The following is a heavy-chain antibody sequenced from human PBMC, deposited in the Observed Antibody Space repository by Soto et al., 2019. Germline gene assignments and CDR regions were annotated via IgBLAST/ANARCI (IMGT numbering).Heavy chain of an antibody. Sequence: GEVLSFCGTGGGYSFTSDWSGWGRQMPGEGLGWMGIIYPGESDTRYSPSFQGQVTIPADKSISTAYLQWSSLKASDTAMYYCARHRGKKGIVVVPAATNYYYGMDVWGQGTTVTVS. CDR1: GYSFTSDW. CDR3: ARHRGKKGIVVVPAATNYYYGMDV. D-gene: IGHD2-2*01. CDR2: IYPGESDT. V-gene: IGHV5-51*01. J-gene: IGHJ6*02.